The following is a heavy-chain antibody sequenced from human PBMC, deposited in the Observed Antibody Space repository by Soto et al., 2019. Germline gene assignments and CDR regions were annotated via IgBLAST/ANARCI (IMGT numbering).Heavy chain of an antibody. CDR3: ARDRSIAARPDYFDY. V-gene: IGHV4-39*02. J-gene: IGHJ4*02. D-gene: IGHD6-6*01. CDR2: IYYSGST. CDR1: GGSISSSSYY. Sequence: SETLSLTCTVSGGSISSSSYYWGWIRQPPGKGLEWIGSIYYSGSTYYNPSLKSRVTISVDTSKNQFSLKLSSVTAADTAVYYCARDRSIAARPDYFDYWGQGTLVTVSS.